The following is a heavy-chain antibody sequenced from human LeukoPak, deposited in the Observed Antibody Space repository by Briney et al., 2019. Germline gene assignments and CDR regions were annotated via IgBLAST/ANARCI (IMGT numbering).Heavy chain of an antibody. D-gene: IGHD6-13*01. V-gene: IGHV2-5*02. Sequence: SGPTLVNPTQTLTLTCTFSGFSLSTSGVGVGWIRQPPGKALEWLALIYWDDEKRHSPSLKSRLTITKDTSKNQMVLTMTNMDPVDTATYYCAHSHGYGSSWSGFDSWGQGTLVTVSS. CDR2: IYWDDEK. CDR3: AHSHGYGSSWSGFDS. CDR1: GFSLSTSGVG. J-gene: IGHJ4*02.